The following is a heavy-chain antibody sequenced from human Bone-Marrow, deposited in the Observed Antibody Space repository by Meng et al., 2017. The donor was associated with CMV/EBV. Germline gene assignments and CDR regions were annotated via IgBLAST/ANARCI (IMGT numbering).Heavy chain of an antibody. Sequence: GESLKISCAASGFTFSSYGMHWVRQAPGKGLEWVAFIRYDGSNKYYADSVKGRFTISRDNSKNTLYLQMNSLRAEDTAVYYCAKSGVAILNYWGQGTLVTVS. CDR2: IRYDGSNK. V-gene: IGHV3-30*02. D-gene: IGHD2-21*01. CDR1: GFTFSSYG. J-gene: IGHJ4*02. CDR3: AKSGVAILNY.